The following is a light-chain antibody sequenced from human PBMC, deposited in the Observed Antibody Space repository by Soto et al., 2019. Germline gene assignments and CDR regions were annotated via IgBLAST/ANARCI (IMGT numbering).Light chain of an antibody. Sequence: EIVLTQSPATLSLSPGERATLSCRASQSVIRYLAWYQQRPGQAPSLLIYDASYRATDIPARFSGSGAGTDFSLTISSLEPEDFTVYYCQHRFNWPLTFGQGTKVEIK. CDR1: QSVIRY. CDR2: DAS. CDR3: QHRFNWPLT. V-gene: IGKV3-11*01. J-gene: IGKJ1*01.